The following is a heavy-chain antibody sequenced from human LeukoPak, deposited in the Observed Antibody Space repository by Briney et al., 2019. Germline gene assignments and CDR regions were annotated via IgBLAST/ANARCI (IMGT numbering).Heavy chain of an antibody. CDR3: AKDRNGVWIWVGVGYCSGGSCYGDAFDI. J-gene: IGHJ3*02. CDR1: GFTFSSYG. Sequence: PGGSLRLSCAASGFTFSSYGMHWVRQAPGKGLEWVAVISYDGSSKYYADSVKGRFTISRDNSKNTLYLQMNSLRAEDTAVYYCAKDRNGVWIWVGVGYCSGGSCYGDAFDIWGQGTMVTVSS. CDR2: ISYDGSSK. D-gene: IGHD2-15*01. V-gene: IGHV3-30*18.